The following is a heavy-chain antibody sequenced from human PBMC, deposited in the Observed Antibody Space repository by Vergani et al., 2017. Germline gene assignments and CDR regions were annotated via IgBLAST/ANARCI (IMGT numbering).Heavy chain of an antibody. CDR3: ARSSYYYDSRGYYY. V-gene: IGHV1-2*02. J-gene: IGHJ4*02. CDR1: GGTFGSHT. CDR2: IDPNSGGT. D-gene: IGHD3-22*01. Sequence: QVQLEQSGAEVKKPGSSVTVSCRASGGTFGSHTISWVRQAPGQGLEWMGWIDPNSGGTNSAQKFQGRVTMTRDTSISTAYMELSRLRSDDTAVYYCARSSYYYDSRGYYYWGQGTLVTVSS.